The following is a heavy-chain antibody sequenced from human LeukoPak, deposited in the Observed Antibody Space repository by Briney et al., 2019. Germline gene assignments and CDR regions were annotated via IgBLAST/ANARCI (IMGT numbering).Heavy chain of an antibody. CDR2: ISISGGAT. Sequence: GGSLRLSCAASGLTLSSYAMSWVRQAPGKGLEWVSAISISGGATYYADSVKGRFTISRDNAKNTLSLQMNSLRAEDTAVYYCAKGIYSSGWSYFDYWGHGTLVTVSS. CDR1: GLTLSSYA. CDR3: AKGIYSSGWSYFDY. J-gene: IGHJ4*01. V-gene: IGHV3-23*01. D-gene: IGHD6-19*01.